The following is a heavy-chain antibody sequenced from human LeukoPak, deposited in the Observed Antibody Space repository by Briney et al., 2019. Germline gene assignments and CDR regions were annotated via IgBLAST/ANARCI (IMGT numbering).Heavy chain of an antibody. D-gene: IGHD6-13*01. J-gene: IGHJ6*03. CDR2: IRSKANSNAT. CDR1: EFTFSGSA. V-gene: IGHV3-73*01. Sequence: GGSLRLSGAAPEFTFSGSAMHGVPQASGKGLEWVGRIRSKANSNATAYAASVKGRFTISRDDSKNTAYLQMNSLKTEDTAVYYCTRQQLDQYYYFYYMDVWGKGTTVTVSS. CDR3: TRQQLDQYYYFYYMDV.